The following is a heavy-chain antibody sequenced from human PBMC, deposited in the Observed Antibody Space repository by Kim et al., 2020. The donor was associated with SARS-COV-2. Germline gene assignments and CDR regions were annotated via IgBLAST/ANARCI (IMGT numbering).Heavy chain of an antibody. CDR2: ISSSSSYI. Sequence: GGSLRLSCAASGFTFSSYSMNWVRQAPGKGLEWVSSISSSSSYIYYADSVKGRFTISRDNAKNSLYLQMNSLRAEDTAVYYCARDLVPSGTYYYYGMDVWGQGTTVTVSS. CDR1: GFTFSSYS. CDR3: ARDLVPSGTYYYYGMDV. V-gene: IGHV3-21*01. D-gene: IGHD1-1*01. J-gene: IGHJ6*02.